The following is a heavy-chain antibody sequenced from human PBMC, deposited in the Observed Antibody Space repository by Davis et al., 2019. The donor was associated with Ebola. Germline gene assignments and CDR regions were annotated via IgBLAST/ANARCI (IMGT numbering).Heavy chain of an antibody. CDR1: GFVFSSYV. V-gene: IGHV3-23*01. Sequence: GESLKISCAASGFVFSSYVMSWVRRAPGKGLEWVSTLGLSADTYYADSVKGRFTISRDNSKNTLYLQMNSLRAEDTAVYYCARDVIVAVAGGSSWYYGMDVWGQGTTVTVSS. J-gene: IGHJ6*02. D-gene: IGHD6-19*01. CDR3: ARDVIVAVAGGSSWYYGMDV. CDR2: LGLSADT.